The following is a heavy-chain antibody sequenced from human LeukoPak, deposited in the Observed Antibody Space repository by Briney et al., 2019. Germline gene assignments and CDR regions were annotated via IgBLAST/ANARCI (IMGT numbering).Heavy chain of an antibody. D-gene: IGHD2-2*01. CDR1: GVSISSYY. J-gene: IGHJ4*02. V-gene: IGHV4-59*08. CDR3: ARQSYWGSSTSGDHFDY. CDR2: IYYSGST. Sequence: TSETLSLTCTVSGVSISSYYWRWIRQPPGKGLEWMGYIYYSGSTNYNPSLKSRVTISVDTSKNQFSLKLRSVTAADTDVYYCARQSYWGSSTSGDHFDYWGQGTLVTVSS.